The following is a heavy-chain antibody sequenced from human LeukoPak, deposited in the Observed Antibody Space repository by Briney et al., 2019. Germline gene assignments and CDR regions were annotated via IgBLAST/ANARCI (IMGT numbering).Heavy chain of an antibody. Sequence: PGGSLRLSSAASGFTFSTYVMSWVRPAPGKGREWVSAISGSGDNTYYADSVKGRFTISRDNSKNTLYLQMNSLRAEDTAVYYCAKGSGYDTDFDYWGQGTLVSVSS. CDR1: GFTFSTYV. V-gene: IGHV3-23*01. CDR3: AKGSGYDTDFDY. CDR2: ISGSGDNT. D-gene: IGHD5-12*01. J-gene: IGHJ4*02.